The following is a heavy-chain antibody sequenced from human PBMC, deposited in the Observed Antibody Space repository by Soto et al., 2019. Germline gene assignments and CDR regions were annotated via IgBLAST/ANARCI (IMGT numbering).Heavy chain of an antibody. CDR3: ARLSDGGRLRERESVYYFDY. D-gene: IGHD2-15*01. V-gene: IGHV4-34*01. J-gene: IGHJ4*02. CDR2: INHSGST. Sequence: PSETLSLTCAVYGGSFSGYYWSWIRQPPGKGLEWIGEINHSGSTNYNPSLKSRVTISVDTSKNQFSLKLSSVTAADTAVYYCARLSDGGRLRERESVYYFDYWGQGTLVTVSS. CDR1: GGSFSGYY.